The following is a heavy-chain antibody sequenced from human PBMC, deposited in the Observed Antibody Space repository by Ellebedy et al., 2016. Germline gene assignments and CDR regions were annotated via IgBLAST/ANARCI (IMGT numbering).Heavy chain of an antibody. Sequence: GESLKISXAASGFNFNTFFMSWVRQAPGGGLEWISTISGDGDIIFSADSVKGRFTISRDNSRYTLYLQMDSLRAADTAVYYCYYGHYSGYWGQGTLVTVSS. CDR2: ISGDGDII. V-gene: IGHV3-23*01. J-gene: IGHJ4*02. D-gene: IGHD4-17*01. CDR1: GFNFNTFF. CDR3: YYGHYSGY.